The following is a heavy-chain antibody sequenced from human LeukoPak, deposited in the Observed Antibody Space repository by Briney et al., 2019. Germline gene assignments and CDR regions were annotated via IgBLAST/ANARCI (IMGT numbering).Heavy chain of an antibody. CDR2: THSDGTT. CDR3: ARPSSPDGSGRYYIDY. Sequence: PGGSLRLSCAVSGFTVSNNFMNWVRQAPGKGLEWVSVTHSDGTTYFADSVQGRFTISRDNSKNTLYLQMNSLRDEDTAVYYCARPSSPDGSGRYYIDYWGQGTLVTVSS. CDR1: GFTVSNNF. V-gene: IGHV3-66*01. D-gene: IGHD3-10*01. J-gene: IGHJ4*02.